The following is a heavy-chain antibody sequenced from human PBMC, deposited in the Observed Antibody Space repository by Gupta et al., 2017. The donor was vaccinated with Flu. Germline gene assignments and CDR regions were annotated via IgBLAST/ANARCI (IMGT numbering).Heavy chain of an antibody. CDR3: AKVVGFLPHADNYHRDV. V-gene: IGHV3-23*01. Sequence: AMKGVRQGPGRGREGVAGMSGSGGITDYADSGVGRDTSSRDNSKNTLDVQMNSRRGEDTAVDDCAKVVGFLPHADNYHRDVWGKGTTGTVSS. CDR2: MSGSGGIT. J-gene: IGHJ6*03. CDR1: A. D-gene: IGHD2-2*01.